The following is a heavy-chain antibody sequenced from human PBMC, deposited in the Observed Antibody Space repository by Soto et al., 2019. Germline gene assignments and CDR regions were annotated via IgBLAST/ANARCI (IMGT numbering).Heavy chain of an antibody. V-gene: IGHV3-33*01. J-gene: IGHJ4*02. CDR1: GSIFTGYG. Sequence: QVQLVESGGGVAQPGRSLRLSCAASGSIFTGYGMHWVRQAPGKGLEWVAVIWFDGSNKYYEDSAKSRLTISSENSKNKLYQQMNSLRVEDTAVYYCARDAIGRTTCRGYLDYWGQGTLVTVSS. CDR3: ARDAIGRTTCRGYLDY. D-gene: IGHD1-1*01. CDR2: IWFDGSNK.